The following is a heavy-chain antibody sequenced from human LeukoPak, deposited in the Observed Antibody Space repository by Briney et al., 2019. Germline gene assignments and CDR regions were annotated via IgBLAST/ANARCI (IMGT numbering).Heavy chain of an antibody. CDR3: ATLAGATHFDY. D-gene: IGHD1-26*01. CDR1: GGSISSSSYY. Sequence: SETLSLTCTVSGGSISSSSYYWGWIRQPPGKRLEWIGSIYYSGSTYYNPSLKSRVTISVDTSKNQFSLKLSSVTAADTAVYYCATLAGATHFDYWGQGTLVTVSS. V-gene: IGHV4-39*07. J-gene: IGHJ4*02. CDR2: IYYSGST.